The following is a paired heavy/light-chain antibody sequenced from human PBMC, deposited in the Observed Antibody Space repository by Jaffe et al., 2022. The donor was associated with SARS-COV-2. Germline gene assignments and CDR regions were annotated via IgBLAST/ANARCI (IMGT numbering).Light chain of an antibody. Sequence: EIVMTQSPATLSVSPGERATLSCRASQSVSSYLAWYQQKPGQAPRLLIYGASIRATGIPARFSGSGSGTEFTLTISSLQSEDFAVYYCQHYNNWPPPFGQGTKLEIK. J-gene: IGKJ2*01. CDR3: QHYNNWPPP. V-gene: IGKV3-15*01. CDR2: GAS. CDR1: QSVSSY.
Heavy chain of an antibody. CDR3: TKEGPLALAGLFDY. Sequence: EVQVVESGGGLVKPGGSLRLSCAASGFSISSYSMNWVRQTPGKGLEWVSSISSSSSHIYYADSLKGRFTISRDNAKNSLYLQMNSLRAEDTAIYYCTKEGPLALAGLFDYWGQGILVTVSS. J-gene: IGHJ4*02. V-gene: IGHV3-21*01. CDR1: GFSISSYS. D-gene: IGHD6-19*01. CDR2: ISSSSSHI.